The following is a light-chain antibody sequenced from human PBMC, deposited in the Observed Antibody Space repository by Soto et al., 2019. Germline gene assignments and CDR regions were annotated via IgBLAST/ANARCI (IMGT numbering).Light chain of an antibody. V-gene: IGLV1-44*01. Sequence: QSVLTQPPSASGTPGQRVTISCSGSSSNIGSNTVNWYQQLPGTAPKLLIYSNNQRPSGVPDRFSGSKSGTSASLAISGLQSEDEADYCCAAWDDSLNGVVFGGGTSSPS. CDR1: SSNIGSNT. CDR3: AAWDDSLNGVV. CDR2: SNN. J-gene: IGLJ2*01.